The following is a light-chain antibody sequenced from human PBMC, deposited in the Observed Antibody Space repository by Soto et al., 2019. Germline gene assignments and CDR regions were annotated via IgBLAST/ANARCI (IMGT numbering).Light chain of an antibody. V-gene: IGKV3-11*01. J-gene: IGKJ4*01. CDR1: QSVNSY. CDR3: QQRSNWPPA. Sequence: EIVLTQSPATLSLSPGERANLSCRASQSVNSYLAWYQQKPGQGPRLLIYDASNRATGIPARFSGSGSGTDFTLTISSLEHEDLAVYYCQQRSNWPPAFGGGTKVEIK. CDR2: DAS.